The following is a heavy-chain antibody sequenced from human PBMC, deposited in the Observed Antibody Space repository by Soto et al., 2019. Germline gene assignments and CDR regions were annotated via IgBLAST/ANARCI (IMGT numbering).Heavy chain of an antibody. J-gene: IGHJ2*01. CDR1: GGSISDYY. D-gene: IGHD2-15*01. Sequence: PSETLSLTCTVSGGSISDYYWSWIRQSPGKGLEWIGYIYYSGSTHYNPSLKSRVTMSIDTSRNQISLRLRSVSAADAAVYYCARAFAGLGAYWYFDLWGRGTLVTVSS. V-gene: IGHV4-59*01. CDR3: ARAFAGLGAYWYFDL. CDR2: IYYSGST.